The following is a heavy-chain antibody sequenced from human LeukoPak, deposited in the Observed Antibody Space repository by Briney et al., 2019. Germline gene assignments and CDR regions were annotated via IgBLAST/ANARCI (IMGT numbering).Heavy chain of an antibody. Sequence: ASVKVSCKASGYTFTGYYMHWVRQAPGQGLEWMGWINPNSGGTNYAQKFQGWVTMTRDTSISTAYMELSSLRSEDTAVYYCARGSSGIPPGYMDVWGKGTTVTVSS. CDR1: GYTFTGYY. V-gene: IGHV1-2*04. CDR3: ARGSSGIPPGYMDV. J-gene: IGHJ6*03. D-gene: IGHD3-22*01. CDR2: INPNSGGT.